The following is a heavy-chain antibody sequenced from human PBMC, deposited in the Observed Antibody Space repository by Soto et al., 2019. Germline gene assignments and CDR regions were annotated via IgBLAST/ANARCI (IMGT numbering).Heavy chain of an antibody. D-gene: IGHD2-2*01. CDR1: GDYIHVGGYY. CDR2: IYYTGKT. Sequence: SETLSLTCSVSGDYIHVGGYYWTWIRQRPGKGLEWMGYIYYTGKTYYNPSLESRLTMSVDRSKNQFSLWLTSVTAADTAVYFCGRDLTSNANCIDPWGQGPLVTVSS. V-gene: IGHV4-30-4*01. CDR3: GRDLTSNANCIDP. J-gene: IGHJ5*02.